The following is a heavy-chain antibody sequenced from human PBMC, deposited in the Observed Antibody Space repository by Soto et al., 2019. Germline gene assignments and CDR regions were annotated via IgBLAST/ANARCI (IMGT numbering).Heavy chain of an antibody. CDR3: AKEVSLGSTVDLGY. J-gene: IGHJ4*02. Sequence: WWSLRLSCSASVFTFSIFAMSWFRQSPGKGLEWVSTISGSGGSTYYADAVKGRFTISRDNSMGTLYLQMKSLRVEDTAIYYCAKEVSLGSTVDLGYWGQGALVTV. D-gene: IGHD7-27*01. V-gene: IGHV3-23*01. CDR2: ISGSGGST. CDR1: VFTFSIFA.